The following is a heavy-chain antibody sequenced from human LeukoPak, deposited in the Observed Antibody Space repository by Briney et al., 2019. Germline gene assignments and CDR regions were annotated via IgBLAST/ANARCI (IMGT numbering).Heavy chain of an antibody. CDR3: ARDAAYYYDSSGYPHAFDI. Sequence: GASVKVSCKASGYTFTSYYMHRVRQAPGQGLEWMGIINPSGGSTSYAQKFQGRVTMTRDTSTSTVYMELSSLRSEDTAVYYCARDAAYYYDSSGYPHAFDIWGQGTMVTVSS. CDR1: GYTFTSYY. D-gene: IGHD3-22*01. J-gene: IGHJ3*02. CDR2: INPSGGST. V-gene: IGHV1-46*01.